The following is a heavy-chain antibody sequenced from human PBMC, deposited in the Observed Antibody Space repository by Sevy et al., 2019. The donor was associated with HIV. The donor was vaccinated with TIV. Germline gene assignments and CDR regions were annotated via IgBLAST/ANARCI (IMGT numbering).Heavy chain of an antibody. CDR2: VSGNSGAI. J-gene: IGHJ4*02. CDR1: GFTFSSYS. D-gene: IGHD3-10*01. Sequence: GGSLRLSCAASGFTFSSYSMNWVRQAPEKGLEWISFVSGNSGAINYADSVKGRFTISRDNAKNSLYLQMNSLRVDDTAVYYCARDMGGSYTPLXXXGXGTLVTVSS. CDR3: ARDMGGSYTPLXX. V-gene: IGHV3-48*01.